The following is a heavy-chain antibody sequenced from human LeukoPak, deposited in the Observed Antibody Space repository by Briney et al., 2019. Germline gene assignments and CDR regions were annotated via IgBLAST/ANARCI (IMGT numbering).Heavy chain of an antibody. CDR2: IYHSGST. CDR1: GYSISSGYY. J-gene: IGHJ3*02. V-gene: IGHV4-38-2*02. D-gene: IGHD2-2*01. CDR3: ARDINSFHCSSTSCYHGAFDI. Sequence: SETLSLTCAVSGYSISSGYYWGWIRQPPGKGLEWIGSIYHSGSTYYNPSLKSRVTISVDTSKNQFSLKLSSVTAADTAVYYYARDINSFHCSSTSCYHGAFDIWGQGTMVTVSS.